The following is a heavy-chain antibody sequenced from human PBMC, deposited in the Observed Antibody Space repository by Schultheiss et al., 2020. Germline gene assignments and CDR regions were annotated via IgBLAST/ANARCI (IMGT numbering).Heavy chain of an antibody. CDR2: IKSKTDGGTT. D-gene: IGHD4-23*01. CDR3: TTVRWVGYYYGMDV. J-gene: IGHJ6*02. V-gene: IGHV3-15*01. Sequence: SCAASGFTFSNAWMSWVRQAPGKGLEWVGRIKSKTDGGTTDYAAPVKGRFTISRDDSKNTLYLQMNSLKTEDTAVYYCTTVRWVGYYYGMDVWGQGTTVTVSS. CDR1: GFTFSNAW.